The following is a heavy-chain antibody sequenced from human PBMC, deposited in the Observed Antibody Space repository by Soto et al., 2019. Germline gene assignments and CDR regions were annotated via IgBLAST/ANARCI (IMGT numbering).Heavy chain of an antibody. CDR3: ARGDHYYYDSSGYYPNFDY. V-gene: IGHV4-59*01. CDR2: IYYSGST. D-gene: IGHD3-22*01. CDR1: GGSISRYY. Sequence: LSLTCTVSGGSISRYYWSWIRQPPGKGLEWIGYIYYSGSTNYNPSLKSRVTISVDTSKNQFSLKLSSVTAADTAVYYCARGDHYYYDSSGYYPNFDYWGQGTLVTVSS. J-gene: IGHJ4*02.